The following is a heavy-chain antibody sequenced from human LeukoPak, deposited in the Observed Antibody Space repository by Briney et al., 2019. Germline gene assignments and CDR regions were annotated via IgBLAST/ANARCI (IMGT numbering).Heavy chain of an antibody. V-gene: IGHV4-59*01. D-gene: IGHD6-19*01. J-gene: IGHJ4*02. Sequence: SGTLSLTCAVSGGSINNYYWSWIRQPPRKGLEWFGDIYYSGSTNYNSTLKGRVTISVDTSKNQFSLFLSSVTAADTAVYYCARGPPDSQWLVWYYLDYWGQGTLVTVSS. CDR1: GGSINNYY. CDR2: IYYSGST. CDR3: ARGPPDSQWLVWYYLDY.